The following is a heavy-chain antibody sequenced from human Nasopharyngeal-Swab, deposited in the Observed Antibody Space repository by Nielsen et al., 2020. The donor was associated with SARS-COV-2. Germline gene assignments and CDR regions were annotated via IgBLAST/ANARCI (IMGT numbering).Heavy chain of an antibody. CDR2: IWYDGSNK. Sequence: GESLKISCAASGFTFSSYGMHWVRQAPGKGLEWVAVIWYDGSNKYYADSVKGRFTLSRDNSKNTLYLQMTSLRAEDTAVYYCAREPDSSSWSTNWFDPWGQGTLVTVSS. V-gene: IGHV3-33*01. D-gene: IGHD6-13*01. J-gene: IGHJ5*02. CDR1: GFTFSSYG. CDR3: AREPDSSSWSTNWFDP.